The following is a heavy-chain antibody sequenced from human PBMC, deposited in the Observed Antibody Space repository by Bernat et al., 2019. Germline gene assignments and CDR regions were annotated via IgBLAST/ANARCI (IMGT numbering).Heavy chain of an antibody. CDR1: GFTFSSYG. V-gene: IGHV3-33*01. CDR3: ARDSISQAADLDC. D-gene: IGHD6-13*01. J-gene: IGHJ4*02. CDR2: IWSDGSNK. Sequence: QVQLVESGGGVVQPGRSLRLSCAASGFTFSSYGMHWVRQAPGKGLEWVAVIWSDGSNKYYAVSVKGRFTISRDNSKNTLHLQMNSLRAGDTAVYYCARDSISQAADLDCWGQGTLVTVSS.